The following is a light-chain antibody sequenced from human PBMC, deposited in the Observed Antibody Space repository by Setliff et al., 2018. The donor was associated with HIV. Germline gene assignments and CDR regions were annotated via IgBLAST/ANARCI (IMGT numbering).Light chain of an antibody. CDR1: SSDVGSYNF. J-gene: IGLJ3*02. V-gene: IGLV2-14*01. CDR3: SSYTRSSTWV. CDR2: EVS. Sequence: SALTQPASVSGSPGQSITISCTGTSSDVGSYNFVSWYQQHPGKAPKLMIYEVSNRPSGVSNRFSGSKSGNTASLTISGLQAEDEADYYCSSYTRSSTWVFGGGTQLTVL.